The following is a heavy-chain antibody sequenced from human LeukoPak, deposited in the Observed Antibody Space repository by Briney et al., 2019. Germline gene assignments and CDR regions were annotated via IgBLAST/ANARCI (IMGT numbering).Heavy chain of an antibody. J-gene: IGHJ4*02. V-gene: IGHV5-51*01. CDR3: ARFPTYCSSTSCRGGYYFDY. D-gene: IGHD2-2*01. CDR2: IYPGDSDT. CDR1: GYSFTSYW. Sequence: GESLKISCKGSGYSFTSYWIGWVRQMPGKGLEWMGIIYPGDSDTRSSPSFQGQVTISADKSISTTNLQWSSLKASDTAMYYCARFPTYCSSTSCRGGYYFDYWGQGTLVTVSS.